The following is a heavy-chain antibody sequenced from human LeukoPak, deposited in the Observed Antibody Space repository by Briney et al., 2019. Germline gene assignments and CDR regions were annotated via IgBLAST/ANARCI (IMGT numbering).Heavy chain of an antibody. V-gene: IGHV1-46*01. D-gene: IGHD2-15*01. Sequence: GASVKVSCKASGYTFTSFDINWVRQAPGQGLEWMGIINPSGGSTSYAQKFQGRVTMTRDTSTNTVYMELSSLTSEDTAVYYCATSCSGGSCYYGMDVWGQGTTVTVSS. CDR3: ATSCSGGSCYYGMDV. J-gene: IGHJ6*02. CDR2: INPSGGST. CDR1: GYTFTSFD.